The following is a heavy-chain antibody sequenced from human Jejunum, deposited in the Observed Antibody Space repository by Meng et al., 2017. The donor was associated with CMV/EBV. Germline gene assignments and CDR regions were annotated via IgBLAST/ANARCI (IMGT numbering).Heavy chain of an antibody. V-gene: IGHV1-2*06. CDR1: GYTCTGYY. J-gene: IGHJ5*02. D-gene: IGHD5/OR15-5a*01. Sequence: GYTCTGYYIHWVRQAPGQGLEWMGRINPNTGGTDYAQKFQGRVTMTRDTSITTAYMELSSLTSDDTAVYFCARVLVSVYVRENWFDPWGQGTLVTVSS. CDR3: ARVLVSVYVRENWFDP. CDR2: INPNTGGT.